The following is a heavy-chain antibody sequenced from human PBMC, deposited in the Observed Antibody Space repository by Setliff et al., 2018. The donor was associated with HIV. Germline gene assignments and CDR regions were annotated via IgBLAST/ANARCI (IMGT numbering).Heavy chain of an antibody. CDR2: IYHSGST. Sequence: NPSETLSLTCAVSDYSISSGYYWGWIRQPPGKGLEWIGSIYHSGSTHYNPSLKSRVTISVDTSKNQFSLKLSSVTAADTAVYYCARPGVGTVSFDYWGQGTLVTVSS. J-gene: IGHJ4*02. CDR3: ARPGVGTVSFDY. CDR1: DYSISSGYY. V-gene: IGHV4-38-2*01. D-gene: IGHD1-7*01.